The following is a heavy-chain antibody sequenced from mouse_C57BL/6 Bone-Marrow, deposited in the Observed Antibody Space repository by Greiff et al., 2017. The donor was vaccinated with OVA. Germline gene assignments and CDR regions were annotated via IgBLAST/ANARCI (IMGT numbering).Heavy chain of an antibody. CDR3: ARTHWWYFDV. Sequence: QVQLKQSGAELARPGASVKLSCKASGYTFTSYGISWVKQRTGQGLEWIGVIYPRSGNTYYNEKFKGKATLTADKSSSTAYMELRSLTSEDSAVYFCARTHWWYFDVWGTGTTVTVSS. V-gene: IGHV1-81*01. CDR1: GYTFTSYG. J-gene: IGHJ1*03. CDR2: IYPRSGNT.